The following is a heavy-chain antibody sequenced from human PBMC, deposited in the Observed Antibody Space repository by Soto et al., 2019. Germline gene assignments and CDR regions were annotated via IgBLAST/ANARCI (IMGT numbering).Heavy chain of an antibody. V-gene: IGHV4-34*01. CDR2: INHSGST. D-gene: IGHD2-2*01. Sequence: SETLSLTCAVYGGSFSGYYWSWIRQPPGKGLEWIGEINHSGSTNYNPSLKSRVTISVDTSKNQFSLKLSSVTAADTAVYYCARALYQLLLPVYSDYWGQGTLVTVSS. CDR3: ARALYQLLLPVYSDY. J-gene: IGHJ4*02. CDR1: GGSFSGYY.